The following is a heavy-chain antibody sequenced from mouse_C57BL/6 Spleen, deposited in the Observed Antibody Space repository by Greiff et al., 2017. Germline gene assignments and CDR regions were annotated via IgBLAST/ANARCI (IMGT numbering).Heavy chain of an antibody. V-gene: IGHV1-61*01. CDR1: GYTFTSYW. CDR2: IYPSDSET. Sequence: QVQLQQPGAELVRPGSSVKLSCKASGYTFTSYWMDWVKQRPGQGLEWIGNIYPSDSETHYNQKFKDKATLTVDKSSSTAFLQLISLTSEDSAVYYCARGDWYFDVWGTGTTVTVSS. CDR3: ARGDWYFDV. J-gene: IGHJ1*03.